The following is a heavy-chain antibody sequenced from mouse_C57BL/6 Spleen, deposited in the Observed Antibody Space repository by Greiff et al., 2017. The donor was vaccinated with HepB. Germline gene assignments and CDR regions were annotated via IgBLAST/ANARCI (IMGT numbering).Heavy chain of an antibody. V-gene: IGHV1-72*01. D-gene: IGHD2-4*01. CDR2: IDPNSGGT. CDR1: GYTFTSYW. J-gene: IGHJ2*01. Sequence: QVQLQQPGAELVKPGASVKLSCKASGYTFTSYWMHWVKQRPGRGLEWIGRIDPNSGGTKYNEKFKSKATLTVDKPSSTAYMKLRSLTSEDSAVYYCAREVGGDYGRDYFDYWGQGTTLTVAS. CDR3: AREVGGDYGRDYFDY.